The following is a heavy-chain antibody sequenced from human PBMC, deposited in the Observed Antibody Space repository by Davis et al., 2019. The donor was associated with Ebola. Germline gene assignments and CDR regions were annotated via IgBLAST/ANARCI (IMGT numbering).Heavy chain of an antibody. CDR3: ATGQRLLWFGESTNGGMDV. CDR1: GGSISSDY. CDR2: IYYSGST. Sequence: MPSETLSLTCTVSGGSISSDYCTWIRQSPGKGLEWIGHIYYSGSTNYNPSLKSRVTISADTSKKQFSLKLTSVSAADTAVYYCATGQRLLWFGESTNGGMDVWGKGTTVTVSS. D-gene: IGHD3-10*01. V-gene: IGHV4-59*01. J-gene: IGHJ6*04.